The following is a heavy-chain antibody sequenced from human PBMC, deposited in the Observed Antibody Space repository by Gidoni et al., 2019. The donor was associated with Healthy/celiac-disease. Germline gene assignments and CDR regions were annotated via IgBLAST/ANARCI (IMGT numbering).Heavy chain of an antibody. CDR2: ISGSGGST. V-gene: IGHV3-23*01. CDR1: GFPFSSYA. CDR3: ANADTAMAAGVFDY. J-gene: IGHJ4*02. D-gene: IGHD5-18*01. Sequence: EVQLLESGGGLVQPGGSLRLSCAASGFPFSSYAMSCVRQAPGKGLEWVSAISGSGGSTYYADSGKGRFTISRDNSKNTLYLQMNSLRAEDTAVYYCANADTAMAAGVFDYWGQGTLVTVSS.